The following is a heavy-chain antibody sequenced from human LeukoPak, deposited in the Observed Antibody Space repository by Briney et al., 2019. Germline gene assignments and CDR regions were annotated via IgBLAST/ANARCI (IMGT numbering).Heavy chain of an antibody. CDR2: ITYDGAFDGGKT. D-gene: IGHD4-17*01. Sequence: GGSLRVSCEASGLSLSNYPMHWVRQAPGKGLEWITLITYDGAFDGGKTYYADSVKGRFTVSRDKSKNTLYLQMNSLRAEDTAVYYCARVATVTTPDFDYWGQGTLVTVSS. CDR1: GLSLSNYP. J-gene: IGHJ4*02. V-gene: IGHV3-30*07. CDR3: ARVATVTTPDFDY.